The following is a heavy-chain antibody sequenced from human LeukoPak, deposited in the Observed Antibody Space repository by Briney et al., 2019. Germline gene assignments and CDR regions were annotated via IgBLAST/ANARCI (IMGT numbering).Heavy chain of an antibody. Sequence: SETLSLTCAVYGGSFSGYYWSWIRQPPGKGLEWIGEINHSGSTNYNPSLKSRVTISVDTSKNQFSLKLSSVTAADTAVYYCARDPGKGMAVARTIDYWGQGTLVTVSS. CDR3: ARDPGKGMAVARTIDY. J-gene: IGHJ4*02. CDR1: GGSFSGYY. D-gene: IGHD6-19*01. CDR2: INHSGST. V-gene: IGHV4-34*01.